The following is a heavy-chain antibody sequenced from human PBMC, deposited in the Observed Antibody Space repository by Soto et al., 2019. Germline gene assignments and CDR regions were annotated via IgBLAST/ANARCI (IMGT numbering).Heavy chain of an antibody. CDR2: IYYSGST. Sequence: SETLSLTCTVSGGSISSYYWSWIRQPPGKGLEWIGYIYYSGSTNYNPSLKSRVTISVDTSKNQFSLKLSSVTAADTAVYYCARVNGDYGRHYYYYGMDVWGQGTTVTVSS. CDR3: ARVNGDYGRHYYYYGMDV. CDR1: GGSISSYY. V-gene: IGHV4-59*01. D-gene: IGHD4-17*01. J-gene: IGHJ6*02.